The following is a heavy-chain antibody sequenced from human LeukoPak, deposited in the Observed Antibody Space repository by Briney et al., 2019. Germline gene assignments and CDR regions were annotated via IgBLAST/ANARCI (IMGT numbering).Heavy chain of an antibody. V-gene: IGHV1-2*02. J-gene: IGHJ4*02. Sequence: ASVKVSCKASGYTFTDHYMHWVRQAPGQGLEWMGWINPNSGGTNYAQKFQGRVTMTRDTSISTAYMELSRLRSDDTAVYYCARDRWELLIFDYWGQGTLVTVSS. D-gene: IGHD1-26*01. CDR3: ARDRWELLIFDY. CDR1: GYTFTDHY. CDR2: INPNSGGT.